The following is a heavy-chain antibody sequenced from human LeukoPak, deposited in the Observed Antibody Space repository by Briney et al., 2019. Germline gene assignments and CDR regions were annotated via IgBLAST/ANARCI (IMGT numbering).Heavy chain of an antibody. V-gene: IGHV3-30-3*01. CDR2: ISYDGSNK. CDR1: GFTFSSYA. D-gene: IGHD6-6*01. J-gene: IGHJ4*02. CDR3: ARDPVRIAARPLFDY. Sequence: GGSLRLSCAASGFTFSSYAMHWVRQAPGKGLEWVAVISYDGSNKYYADSVKGRFTISRDNSKNTLYLQMNSLRAEDTAVYYCARDPVRIAARPLFDYWGQGPLVTVSS.